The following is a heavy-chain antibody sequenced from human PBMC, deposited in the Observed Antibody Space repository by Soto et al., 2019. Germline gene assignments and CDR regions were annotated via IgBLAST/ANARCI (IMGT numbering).Heavy chain of an antibody. J-gene: IGHJ4*02. Sequence: ASETLSLTCTVSGGSISSYYWSWIRQPPGKGLEWIGYIYYSGSTNYNPSLKSRVTISVDTSKNQFSLKLSSVTAADTAVYYCAGRYGASFDYWGQGTQVTVSS. D-gene: IGHD4-17*01. CDR2: IYYSGST. CDR1: GGSISSYY. V-gene: IGHV4-59*01. CDR3: AGRYGASFDY.